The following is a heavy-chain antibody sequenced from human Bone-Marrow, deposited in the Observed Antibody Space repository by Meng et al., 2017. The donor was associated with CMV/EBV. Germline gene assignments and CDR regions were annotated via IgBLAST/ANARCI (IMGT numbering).Heavy chain of an antibody. CDR1: GFTFSSYA. J-gene: IGHJ4*02. D-gene: IGHD1-26*01. CDR3: ARVWWELRRLAY. CDR2: ISYDGSNK. V-gene: IGHV3-30-3*01. Sequence: GGSLRLSCAASGFTFSSYAMHWVRQAPGKGLEWVAVISYDGSNKYYADSVKGRFTISRDNSKNTLYLQMNSLRAEDTAVYYCARVWWELRRLAYFAQGTLVTVPS.